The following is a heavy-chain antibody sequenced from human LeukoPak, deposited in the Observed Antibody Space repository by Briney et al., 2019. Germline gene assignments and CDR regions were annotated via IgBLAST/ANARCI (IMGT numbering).Heavy chain of an antibody. CDR2: IYYSGST. J-gene: IGHJ6*02. CDR1: GGSISSSSDY. Sequence: PSETLSLTCTVSGGSISSSSDYWGWSRQPPGKGLEWIGRIYYSGSTYYNPSLKSRVTISVDTSKNQFSLKLSSVTAADTAVYYCARPGLVNSPYYYYGMDVWGQGTTVTVSS. V-gene: IGHV4-39*01. CDR3: ARPGLVNSPYYYYGMDV. D-gene: IGHD3/OR15-3a*01.